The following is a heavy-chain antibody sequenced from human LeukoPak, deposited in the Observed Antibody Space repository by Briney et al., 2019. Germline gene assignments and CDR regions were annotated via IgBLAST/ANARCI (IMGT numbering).Heavy chain of an antibody. D-gene: IGHD3-9*01. CDR1: GGTFSSYA. CDR2: IIPIFGTA. J-gene: IGHJ5*02. V-gene: IGHV1-69*06. CDR3: ARVLGDILTGYYQRRRWFDP. Sequence: SVKVSCKASGGTFSSYAISWVRQAPGQGLEWMGGIIPIFGTANYAQKFQGRVTITADKSTSTAYMELSSLRSEDTAVYYCARVLGDILTGYYQRRRWFDPWGQGTLVTVSS.